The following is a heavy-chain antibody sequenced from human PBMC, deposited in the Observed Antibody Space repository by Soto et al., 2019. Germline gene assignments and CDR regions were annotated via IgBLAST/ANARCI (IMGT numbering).Heavy chain of an antibody. Sequence: LSLTCAVYGGSFSGYYWNWIRQPPGKGLEWIGEINDSGSTNYNPSLRSRVTISVDTSKNQFSLKLSSVTAADTAVYYCARQRWSTSMEYKRGHWLDPWGQGTLVTVSS. CDR3: ARQRWSTSMEYKRGHWLDP. CDR1: GGSFSGYY. D-gene: IGHD3-3*01. V-gene: IGHV4-34*01. CDR2: INDSGST. J-gene: IGHJ5*02.